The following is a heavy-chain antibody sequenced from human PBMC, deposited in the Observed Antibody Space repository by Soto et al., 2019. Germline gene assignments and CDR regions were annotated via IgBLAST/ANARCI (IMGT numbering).Heavy chain of an antibody. CDR1: GYTFTSYG. CDR2: ISAYNGNT. V-gene: IGHV1-18*01. CDR3: ARDWDIAVAGTGGY. J-gene: IGHJ4*02. D-gene: IGHD6-19*01. Sequence: GASVKVSCKASGYTFTSYGISWVRQAPGQGLEWMGWISAYNGNTNYAQKLQGRVTMTTDTSTSTAYMELRSLRSDDTTVYYCARDWDIAVAGTGGYWGQGTLVTVSS.